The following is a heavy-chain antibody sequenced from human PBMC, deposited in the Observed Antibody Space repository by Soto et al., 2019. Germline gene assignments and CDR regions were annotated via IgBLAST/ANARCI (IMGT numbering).Heavy chain of an antibody. V-gene: IGHV4-59*01. CDR2: IYYSGST. CDR1: GGSISSYY. CDR3: AREGYSSSWYAWCAFDI. Sequence: QVQLQESGPGLVKPSETLSLTCTVSGGSISSYYWSWIRQPPGKGLEWIGYIYYSGSTNYNPSLKSRVTISVDTSKNQFSLKLSSVTAADTAVYYFAREGYSSSWYAWCAFDIWGQGTMVTVSS. J-gene: IGHJ3*02. D-gene: IGHD6-13*01.